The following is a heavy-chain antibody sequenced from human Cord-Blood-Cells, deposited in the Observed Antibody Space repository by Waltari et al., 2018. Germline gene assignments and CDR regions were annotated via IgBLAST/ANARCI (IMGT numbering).Heavy chain of an antibody. V-gene: IGHV4-34*01. CDR2: INHSGST. Sequence: QVQLQQWGAGLLKPSETLSLTCAVYGGSFSGYYWSWIRQPPGKGLEWIGEINHSGSTNYNPSLKSRVTISVDTAKNQFSLKLSSVTAADTAVYYCARALLAAAHAFDIWGQGTMVTVSS. CDR3: ARALLAAAHAFDI. D-gene: IGHD6-13*01. J-gene: IGHJ3*02. CDR1: GGSFSGYY.